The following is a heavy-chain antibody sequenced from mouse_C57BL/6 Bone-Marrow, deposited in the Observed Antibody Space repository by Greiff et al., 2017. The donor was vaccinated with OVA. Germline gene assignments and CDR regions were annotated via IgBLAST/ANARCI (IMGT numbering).Heavy chain of an antibody. CDR3: AREDSIYYDLDY. CDR2: ISYDGSN. V-gene: IGHV3-6*01. CDR1: GYSITSGYY. J-gene: IGHJ2*01. D-gene: IGHD2-4*01. Sequence: EVQLQQSGPGLVKPSQSLSLTCSVTGYSITSGYYWNWIRQFPGNKLEWMGYISYDGSNNYNPSLKNRISITRDTSKNQFFLKLNSVTTEDTATYYCAREDSIYYDLDYWGQGTTLTVSS.